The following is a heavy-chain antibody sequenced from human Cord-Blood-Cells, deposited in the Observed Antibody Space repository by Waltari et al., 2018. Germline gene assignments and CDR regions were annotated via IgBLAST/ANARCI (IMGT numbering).Heavy chain of an antibody. CDR3: ARDRGSGLVNWFDP. CDR2: ISYDGSNK. CDR1: GFTFSSYA. V-gene: IGHV3-30-3*01. J-gene: IGHJ5*02. Sequence: QVQLVESGGGGVQPGRSLRLSCAASGFTFSSYAMHWVRTAPGKGLEWVAVISYDGSNKYYADSVKGRFTISRDNSKNTLYLQMNSLRAEDTAVYYCARDRGSGLVNWFDPWGQGTLVTVSS. D-gene: IGHD3-10*01.